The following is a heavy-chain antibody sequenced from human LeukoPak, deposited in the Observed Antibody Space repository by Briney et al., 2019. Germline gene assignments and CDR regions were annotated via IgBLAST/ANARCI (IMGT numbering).Heavy chain of an antibody. V-gene: IGHV4-39*07. J-gene: IGHJ5*02. CDR1: GGSISRTSYF. D-gene: IGHD2-2*01. CDR2: IYDRGST. CDR3: ARRFCTSTTCYVGFDP. Sequence: SETLSLTCPVSGGSISRTSYFWGWIRQPPGKGLEWIGSIYDRGSTYYNPSLKTRVTISLETSKSHFSLKLTSVTAADMAMYYCARRFCTSTTCYVGFDPWGQGILVTVSS.